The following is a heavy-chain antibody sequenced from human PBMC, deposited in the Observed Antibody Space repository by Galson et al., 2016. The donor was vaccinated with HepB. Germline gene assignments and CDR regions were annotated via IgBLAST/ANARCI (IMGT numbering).Heavy chain of an antibody. Sequence: LRLSCAASGFTVSNNYMIWFRQAPGKVLEWVSLIYSTGTTSYADSVKGRFTISRDSSKNTLYLQMNSLRAEDTAIYYCARDSGTPPPRRGPSSGYWGQGTPVTVSS. CDR2: IYSTGTT. D-gene: IGHD1-26*01. CDR1: GFTVSNNY. V-gene: IGHV3-53*01. J-gene: IGHJ4*02. CDR3: ARDSGTPPPRRGPSSGY.